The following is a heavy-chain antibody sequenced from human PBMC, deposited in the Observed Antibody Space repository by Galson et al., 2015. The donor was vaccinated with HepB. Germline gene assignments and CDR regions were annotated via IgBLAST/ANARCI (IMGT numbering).Heavy chain of an antibody. CDR1: GYTLTELS. V-gene: IGHV1-24*01. J-gene: IGHJ1*01. Sequence: SVKVSCKVSGYTLTELSMHWVRQAPRKGLEWMGGFDPEDGETIYAQKFQGRVTMTEDTSTDTAYMELSSLRSEDTAVYYCASFIAAAGTLEYFQHWGQGTLVTVSS. CDR3: ASFIAAAGTLEYFQH. CDR2: FDPEDGET. D-gene: IGHD6-13*01.